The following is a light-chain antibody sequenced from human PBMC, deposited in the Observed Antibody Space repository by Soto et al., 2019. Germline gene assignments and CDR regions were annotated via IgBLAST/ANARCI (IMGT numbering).Light chain of an antibody. J-gene: IGKJ2*01. Sequence: EIVLTQSPGTLSLSPGERATLSCRASQSVSSNYLAWYQQKPGQAPRLLIYGASSRATGIPDRFSGSGSGTAFTLTISRLEPEDFAVYYCLQYGSSPHTFVQRTNLEIK. CDR1: QSVSSNY. V-gene: IGKV3-20*01. CDR2: GAS. CDR3: LQYGSSPHT.